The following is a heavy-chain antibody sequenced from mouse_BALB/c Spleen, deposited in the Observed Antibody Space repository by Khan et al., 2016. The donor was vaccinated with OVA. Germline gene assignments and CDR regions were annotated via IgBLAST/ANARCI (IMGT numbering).Heavy chain of an antibody. Sequence: QVTLKESGPGILQPSQTLSLTCSFSGFSLSTSGMGVSWIRQPSGKGLEWLAHIYWDDDKRYNPSMKSRLTISKDTSRNQVFLKITSVDTADTATYDCSRITTVVPDYYAMDYWGQGTSVTVSS. D-gene: IGHD1-1*01. J-gene: IGHJ4*01. CDR1: GFSLSTSGMG. CDR2: IYWDDDK. V-gene: IGHV8-12*01. CDR3: SRITTVVPDYYAMDY.